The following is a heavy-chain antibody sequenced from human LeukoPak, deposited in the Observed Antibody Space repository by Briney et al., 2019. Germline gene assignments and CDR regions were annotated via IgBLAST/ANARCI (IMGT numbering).Heavy chain of an antibody. Sequence: PGGSLSLSCAASGFTLSRHSMSWVRQAPGKGLEWVANIKQDGSEKNYVDSVKGRVTISRDNDKNSLYLQMNSLRAEDTAVYYCARGAAHEYWGQGTLVTVSS. CDR1: GFTLSRHS. D-gene: IGHD2-15*01. CDR3: ARGAAHEY. J-gene: IGHJ4*02. V-gene: IGHV3-7*05. CDR2: IKQDGSEK.